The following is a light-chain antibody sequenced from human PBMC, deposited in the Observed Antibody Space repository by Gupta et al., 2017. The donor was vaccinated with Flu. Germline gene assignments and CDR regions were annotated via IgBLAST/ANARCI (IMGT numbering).Light chain of an antibody. Sequence: SISISCTGTSSDVGSFDLVSWYQQHPGKTPKLVSYEVNQRPSGVSTRCSGSKSGNTAFPKISGLQPEDDWYYYCYAYAGSHIWLFGGGTKLTVL. V-gene: IGLV2-23*02. J-gene: IGLJ3*02. CDR2: EVN. CDR3: YAYAGSHIWL. CDR1: SSDVGSFDL.